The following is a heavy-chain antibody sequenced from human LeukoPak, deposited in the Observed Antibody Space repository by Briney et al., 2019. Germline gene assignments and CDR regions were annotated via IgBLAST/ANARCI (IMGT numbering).Heavy chain of an antibody. J-gene: IGHJ6*04. CDR3: AELGITMIGGV. V-gene: IGHV3-48*03. CDR2: MSSSGGAI. Sequence: GGSLRLSCAASGFTFSSYEMNWVRQAPGKGLEWVSYMSSSGGAISYADSVKGRFTISRDNAKNSLYLQMDSLRAEDTAVYYCAELGITMIGGVWGKGTTVTISS. D-gene: IGHD3-10*02. CDR1: GFTFSSYE.